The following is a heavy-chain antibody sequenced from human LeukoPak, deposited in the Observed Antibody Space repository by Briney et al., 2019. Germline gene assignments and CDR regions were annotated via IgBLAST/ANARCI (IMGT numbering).Heavy chain of an antibody. D-gene: IGHD3-10*01. V-gene: IGHV4-39*07. CDR1: GGSISSSSYY. CDR3: ARDVRDYYGSGSYGFDY. CDR2: IYYSGST. Sequence: PSETLSLICTVSGGSISSSSYYWGWIRQPPGKGLEWIGSIYYSGSTYYNPSLKSRVTISVDTSKNQFSLKLSSVTAADTAVYYCARDVRDYYGSGSYGFDYWGQGTLVTVSS. J-gene: IGHJ4*02.